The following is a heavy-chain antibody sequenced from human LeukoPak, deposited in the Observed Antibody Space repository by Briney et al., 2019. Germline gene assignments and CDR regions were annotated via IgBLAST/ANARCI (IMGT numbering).Heavy chain of an antibody. Sequence: GRSLRLSCAASGFTFSSYGMHWVRQAPGKGLEWVAVISYDGSNKYYADSVKGRFTISRDNSKNTLYLQMNSLRAEDTAVYYCAKDRGIYSGYDWGSDYWGQGTLVTVSS. J-gene: IGHJ4*02. CDR3: AKDRGIYSGYDWGSDY. V-gene: IGHV3-30*18. CDR2: ISYDGSNK. CDR1: GFTFSSYG. D-gene: IGHD5-12*01.